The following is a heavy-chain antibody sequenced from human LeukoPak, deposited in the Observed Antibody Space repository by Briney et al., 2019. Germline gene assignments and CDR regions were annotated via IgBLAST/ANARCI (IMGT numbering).Heavy chain of an antibody. CDR3: VRGEQYHHMAV. CDR1: GGSISSYY. V-gene: IGHV4-59*01. J-gene: IGHJ6*03. CDR2: IYYSGST. D-gene: IGHD1/OR15-1a*01. Sequence: KPSETLSLTCTVSGGSISSYYGSWIRQPPGKELEWIGYIYYSGSTNYNPSLKSRVTISVDTSKNQFSLKLSSVTAADTAVYYCVRGEQYHHMAVWGKGTTVTVSS.